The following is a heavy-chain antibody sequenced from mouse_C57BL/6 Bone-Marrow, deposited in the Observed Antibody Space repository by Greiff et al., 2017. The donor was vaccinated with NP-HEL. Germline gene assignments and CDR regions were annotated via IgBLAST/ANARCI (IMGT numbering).Heavy chain of an antibody. D-gene: IGHD3-2*02. CDR1: GFPITSGYY. CDR3: AGDSSGYGDFDY. CDR2: ITHSGET. Sequence: QVQLKPSGPGLVKPSQSLFLTCSITGFPITSGYYWIWIRQSPGKPLEWMGYITHSGETFYNPSLQSPISITREKSKNQFVLKVNSVTTEDTAMYYCAGDSSGYGDFDYWGQGTTLTVSS. J-gene: IGHJ2*01. V-gene: IGHV12-3*01.